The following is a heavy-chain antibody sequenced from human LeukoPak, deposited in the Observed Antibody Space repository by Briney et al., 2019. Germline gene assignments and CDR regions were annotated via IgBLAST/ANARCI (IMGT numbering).Heavy chain of an antibody. D-gene: IGHD3-16*01. CDR2: IIPIFGTA. J-gene: IGHJ3*02. Sequence: ASVKVSCKASGGTFSSYAISWVRQAPGQGLEWMGGIIPIFGTANYAQKFQGRVTITADKSTSTAYMELSSLRSEDTAVYYCARVWGTRDAFDIRGQGTMVTVSS. CDR1: GGTFSSYA. V-gene: IGHV1-69*06. CDR3: ARVWGTRDAFDI.